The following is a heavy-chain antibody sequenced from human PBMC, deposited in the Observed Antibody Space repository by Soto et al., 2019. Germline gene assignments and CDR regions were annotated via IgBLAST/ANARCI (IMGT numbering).Heavy chain of an antibody. CDR3: ARGTPRGYSGYDHDAFDI. V-gene: IGHV1-69*06. CDR1: GGTFSSYA. Sequence: QVQLVQSGAEVKKPGSSVKVSCKASGGTFSSYAISWVRQAPGQGLEWMGGIIPIFGTANYAQKFQGRVTITAEKSTSTAYMELSSLRSEDTAVYYCARGTPRGYSGYDHDAFDIWGQGTMVTVSS. J-gene: IGHJ3*02. D-gene: IGHD5-12*01. CDR2: IIPIFGTA.